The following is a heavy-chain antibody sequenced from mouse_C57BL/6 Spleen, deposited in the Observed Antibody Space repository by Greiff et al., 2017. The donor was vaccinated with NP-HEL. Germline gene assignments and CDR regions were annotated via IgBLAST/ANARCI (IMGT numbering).Heavy chain of an antibody. CDR3: ARRGYGSSLFAY. D-gene: IGHD1-1*01. V-gene: IGHV1-55*01. CDR2: IYPGSGST. CDR1: GYTFTSYW. J-gene: IGHJ3*01. Sequence: VQLQQPGAELVKPGASVKMSCKASGYTFTSYWITWVKQRPGQGLEWIGDIYPGSGSTNYNEKFKSKATLTVDTSSSTAYMQLSSLTSEDSAVDYCARRGYGSSLFAYWGQGTLVTVSA.